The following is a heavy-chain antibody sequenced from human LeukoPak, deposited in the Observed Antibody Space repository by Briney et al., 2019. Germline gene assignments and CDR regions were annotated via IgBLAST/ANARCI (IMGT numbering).Heavy chain of an antibody. CDR3: AKDPSYYYGSGHNY. D-gene: IGHD3-10*01. CDR1: GFTFSSYA. V-gene: IGHV3-23*01. Sequence: PGGSLRLSCAASGFTFSSYAMSWARQAPGKGLEWVSAISGSGGSTYYADSVKGRFTISRDNSKNTLYLQMNSLRAEDTAVYYCAKDPSYYYGSGHNYWGQGTLVTVSS. J-gene: IGHJ4*02. CDR2: ISGSGGST.